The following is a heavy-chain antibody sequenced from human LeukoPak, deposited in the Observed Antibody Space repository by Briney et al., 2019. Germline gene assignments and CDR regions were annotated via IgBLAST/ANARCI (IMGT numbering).Heavy chain of an antibody. CDR2: IWYDGSNK. J-gene: IGHJ4*02. CDR1: GFTFSSYG. Sequence: GGSLRLSCAASGFTFSSYGMHWVRQAPGKGLEWVAVIWYDGSNKYYADSVKGRFTISRDNAKNTLYLQMNSLRAEDTAVYFCATAWSYWGQGTLVTVSS. D-gene: IGHD3-3*01. V-gene: IGHV3-33*03. CDR3: ATAWSY.